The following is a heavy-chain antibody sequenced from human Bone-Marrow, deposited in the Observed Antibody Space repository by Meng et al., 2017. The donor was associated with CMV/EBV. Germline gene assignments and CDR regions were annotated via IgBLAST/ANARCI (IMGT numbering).Heavy chain of an antibody. Sequence: QVPLVRSGPEVNKTGASVKVSCKASGYTFTGYYRHWGRQAPGQGLGWMGWINPNSGGTNYAQKFQGRVTMTRDTSISTAYMELSRLRSDDTAVYYCARDLDYGDYASDYWGQGTLVTVSS. V-gene: IGHV1-2*02. CDR2: INPNSGGT. J-gene: IGHJ4*02. D-gene: IGHD4-17*01. CDR3: ARDLDYGDYASDY. CDR1: GYTFTGYY.